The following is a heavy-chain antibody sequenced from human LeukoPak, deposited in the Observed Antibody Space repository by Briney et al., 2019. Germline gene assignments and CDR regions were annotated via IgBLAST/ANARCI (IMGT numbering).Heavy chain of an antibody. CDR1: GFTFSSYA. V-gene: IGHV3-23*01. Sequence: GGSLRLSCAASGFTFSSYAMSWVRQAPGKGLEWVSAISGSGGSTYYADPVKGRFTISRDNSKNTLYLQMNSLRAEDTAVYYCAKDGQTLITIFGVASAPYNWFDPWGQGTLVTVSS. CDR3: AKDGQTLITIFGVASAPYNWFDP. D-gene: IGHD3-3*01. CDR2: ISGSGGST. J-gene: IGHJ5*02.